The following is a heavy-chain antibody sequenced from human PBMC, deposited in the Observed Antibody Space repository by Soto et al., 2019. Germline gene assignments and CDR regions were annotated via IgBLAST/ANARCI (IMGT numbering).Heavy chain of an antibody. D-gene: IGHD3-9*01. CDR3: ARAPDYDILTGYYNVMPFEY. J-gene: IGHJ4*02. V-gene: IGHV1-2*04. CDR2: INPNSGGT. Sequence: ASVTVSCKASGYTFTGYYMHWVRQAPGQGLEWMGWINPNSGGTNYAQKFQGWVTMTRDTSISTAYMELSRLRSDDTAVYYCARAPDYDILTGYYNVMPFEYWGQGTLVTVSS. CDR1: GYTFTGYY.